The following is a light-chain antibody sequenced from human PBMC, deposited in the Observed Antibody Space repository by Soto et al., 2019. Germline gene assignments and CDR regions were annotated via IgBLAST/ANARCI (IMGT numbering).Light chain of an antibody. V-gene: IGKV1-12*01. CDR2: LSS. CDR3: QQAHSFPRT. CDR1: QDIRTS. Sequence: DIQMTQSPSSVSASVGDRVTITCRATQDIRTSLGWYQQKPGAAPKLLIYLSSNLAAGVPARFSGSGSGTDFTLTISSLQPEDFATYFRQQAHSFPRTFGGGTKVESK. J-gene: IGKJ4*01.